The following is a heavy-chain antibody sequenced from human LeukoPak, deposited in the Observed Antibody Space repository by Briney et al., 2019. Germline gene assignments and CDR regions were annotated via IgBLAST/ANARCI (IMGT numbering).Heavy chain of an antibody. CDR2: IWYEGSNK. CDR3: AREEIGYSSSWYSLDYYGMDV. J-gene: IGHJ6*02. D-gene: IGHD6-13*01. Sequence: PGGSLRLSCAAWGFTFSSYGMHWVREARGKGLEGVAVIWYEGSNKYYADSVKGRFTISRDNSKNTLYLQMNSLRAEDTAVYYCAREEIGYSSSWYSLDYYGMDVWGQGTTVTVSS. V-gene: IGHV3-33*01. CDR1: GFTFSSYG.